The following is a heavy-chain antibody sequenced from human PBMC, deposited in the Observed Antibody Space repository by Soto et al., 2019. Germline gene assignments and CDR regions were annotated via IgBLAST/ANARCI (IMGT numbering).Heavy chain of an antibody. D-gene: IGHD6-13*01. CDR3: ARVSYSRYPRYYYYGMDV. CDR2: IYNSGST. J-gene: IGHJ6*02. Sequence: QVQLQESGPGLVKPSQTLSLTCTVPGASISSGDYYWSWIRQHPGKGLEWIGHIYNSGSTYYNPSLKSRVTISVDTSKNQFSLKLNSVTAADTAVYYCARVSYSRYPRYYYYGMDVWGQGTTVTVSS. V-gene: IGHV4-31*03. CDR1: GASISSGDYY.